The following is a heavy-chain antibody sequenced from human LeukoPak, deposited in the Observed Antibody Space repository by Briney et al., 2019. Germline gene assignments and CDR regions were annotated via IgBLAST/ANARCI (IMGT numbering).Heavy chain of an antibody. CDR2: IWYDGSNK. D-gene: IGHD3-9*01. CDR1: GFTFSSYG. Sequence: GGSLRLSCAASGFTFSSYGMHWVRQAPGKGLEWVGVIWYDGSNKYYGDSVKGRFTISRDNFQNTVYLQMNSLRAEDTVVYYCARDRGGYYDILTGYQDYWGQGTLVTVSS. V-gene: IGHV3-33*01. CDR3: ARDRGGYYDILTGYQDY. J-gene: IGHJ4*02.